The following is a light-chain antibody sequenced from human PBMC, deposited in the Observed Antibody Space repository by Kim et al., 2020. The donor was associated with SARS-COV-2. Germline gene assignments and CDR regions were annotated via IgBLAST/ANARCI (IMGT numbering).Light chain of an antibody. CDR2: KAS. Sequence: DIQMTQSPSTLSASVGDRVTITCRASQSISSWLAWYQQKPGKAPKLLIYKASSLESGVPSRFSGSGSGTEFTLTISSLQPDDLATYYCQQHNSYSPTFGQGTKVDIK. CDR1: QSISSW. CDR3: QQHNSYSPT. V-gene: IGKV1-5*03. J-gene: IGKJ1*01.